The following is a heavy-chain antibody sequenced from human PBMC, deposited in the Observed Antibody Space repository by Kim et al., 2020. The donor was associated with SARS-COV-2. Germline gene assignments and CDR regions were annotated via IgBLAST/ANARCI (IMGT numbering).Heavy chain of an antibody. CDR2: IKSKTDGGTT. CDR1: GFTFSNAR. CDR3: TTRPYYYDSSGYFDY. V-gene: IGHV3-15*01. J-gene: IGHJ4*02. Sequence: GGSLRLSCAASGFTFSNARLSWVRQAPGKGLEWVGRIKSKTDGGTTDYAAPVKGRFTIPRDDSKNTLYLQMNSLKTEDTAVYYCTTRPYYYDSSGYFDYWGQGTLFTVSS. D-gene: IGHD3-22*01.